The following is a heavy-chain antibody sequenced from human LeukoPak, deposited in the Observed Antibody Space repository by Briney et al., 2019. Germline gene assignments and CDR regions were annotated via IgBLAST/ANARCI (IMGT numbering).Heavy chain of an antibody. J-gene: IGHJ4*02. CDR3: ARGLHYGDY. CDR1: SYTFISYD. Sequence: ASVEVSCKASSYTFISYDFSWVRQAPGQGLEWMGWISADNNNTNYAQKLQGRVTMTTDTSTSTAYMELRSLRSDDTAVYYCARGLHYGDYWGQGTLVTVSS. D-gene: IGHD3-16*01. CDR2: ISADNNNT. V-gene: IGHV1-18*01.